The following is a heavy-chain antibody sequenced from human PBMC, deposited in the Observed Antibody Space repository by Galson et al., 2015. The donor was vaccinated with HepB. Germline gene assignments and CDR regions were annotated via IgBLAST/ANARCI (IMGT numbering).Heavy chain of an antibody. J-gene: IGHJ4*02. D-gene: IGHD3-9*01. CDR2: MNPNSGNT. CDR1: GYTFTSYD. CDR3: ARGTYYDILTGYYPNFDY. Sequence: SVKVSCKASGYTFTSYDINWVRQATGQGLEWMGWMNPNSGNTGYAQKFQGRVTMTRNTSISTAYMELSSLRSEDTAVYYCARGTYYDILTGYYPNFDYWGQGTLVTVSS. V-gene: IGHV1-8*01.